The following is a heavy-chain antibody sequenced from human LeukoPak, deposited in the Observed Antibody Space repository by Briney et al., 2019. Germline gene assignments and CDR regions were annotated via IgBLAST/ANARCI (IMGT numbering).Heavy chain of an antibody. J-gene: IGHJ3*02. D-gene: IGHD3-22*01. CDR3: ARRRGEYYYDSSGYYYNDAFDI. CDR2: IYYSGST. Sequence: SETLSLTCTVSGGSISSYYWSWIRQPPGKGLEWNGYIYYSGSTNYNPSLKSRVTISVDTSKNQSSLKLSSVTAADTAVYYCARRRGEYYYDSSGYYYNDAFDIWGQGTMVTVSS. CDR1: GGSISSYY. V-gene: IGHV4-59*08.